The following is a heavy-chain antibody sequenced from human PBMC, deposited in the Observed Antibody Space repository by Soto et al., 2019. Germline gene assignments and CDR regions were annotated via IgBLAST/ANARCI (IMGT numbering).Heavy chain of an antibody. Sequence: SETLSLTCTVSGDSIGGVGYWSWIRQFPGRGLEWIGCISFSGSTYYNPALNNRISLSLDTSQNQFSLKLLSVTAADTAIYYCARSGVTGIVIPSHWFDPWGQGTLVTVSS. CDR3: ARSGVTGIVIPSHWFDP. V-gene: IGHV4-31*03. CDR1: GDSIGGVGY. CDR2: ISFSGST. D-gene: IGHD2-21*02. J-gene: IGHJ5*02.